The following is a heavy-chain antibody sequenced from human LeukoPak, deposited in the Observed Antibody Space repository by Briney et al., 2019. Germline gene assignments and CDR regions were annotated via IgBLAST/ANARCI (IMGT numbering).Heavy chain of an antibody. Sequence: GGSLRLSCAASGFTFSSYSMNWVRQAPGKGLEWVSYISSSSSTIYYADSVKGRFTISRDNAKNSLYLQMNSLRAEDTAVYYCARDLWFGEISPYYFDYWGQGTLVTVSS. D-gene: IGHD3-10*01. CDR2: ISSSSSTI. CDR3: ARDLWFGEISPYYFDY. V-gene: IGHV3-48*04. J-gene: IGHJ4*02. CDR1: GFTFSSYS.